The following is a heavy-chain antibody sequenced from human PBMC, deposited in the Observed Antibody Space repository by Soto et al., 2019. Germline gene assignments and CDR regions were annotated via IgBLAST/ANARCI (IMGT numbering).Heavy chain of an antibody. CDR3: ARDGSSRPTEY. J-gene: IGHJ4*02. CDR2: IYSGGST. D-gene: IGHD3-10*01. CDR1: GITASSNY. V-gene: IGHV3-66*01. Sequence: GALRLSCAASGITASSNYMCWVRQAPGKGLEWVSVIYSGGSTYYADSVKGRFTISRDISKNTVYLQMNSLRAEDTAVYYCARDGSSRPTEYWGQGTLVTVSS.